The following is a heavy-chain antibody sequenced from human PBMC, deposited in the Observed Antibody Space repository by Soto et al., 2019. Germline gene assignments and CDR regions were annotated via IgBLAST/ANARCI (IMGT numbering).Heavy chain of an antibody. J-gene: IGHJ4*02. CDR3: ARSRLPTTVVTPTDY. D-gene: IGHD4-17*01. CDR1: GYTLTSYY. CDR2: INPSGGST. V-gene: IGHV1-46*01. Sequence: ASVKVSCKASGYTLTSYYMHWVRQAPGQGLEWMGIINPSGGSTSYAQKFQGRVTMTRDTSTSTVYMELSSLRSEDTAVYYCARSRLPTTVVTPTDYWGQGTLVTVSS.